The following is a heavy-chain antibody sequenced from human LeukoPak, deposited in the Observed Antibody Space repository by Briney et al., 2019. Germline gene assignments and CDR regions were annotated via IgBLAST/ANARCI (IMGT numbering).Heavy chain of an antibody. CDR2: ISSGGSTK. CDR3: ARDRWFDP. J-gene: IGHJ5*02. Sequence: GGSLRLSCAASGFTFSSYSMNWVRQAPGKGLEWVSYISSGGSTKYYADSVKGRFTISRDNAKNSLYLQMNSLRAEDTAVYYCARDRWFDPWGQGTLVTVSS. V-gene: IGHV3-48*04. CDR1: GFTFSSYS.